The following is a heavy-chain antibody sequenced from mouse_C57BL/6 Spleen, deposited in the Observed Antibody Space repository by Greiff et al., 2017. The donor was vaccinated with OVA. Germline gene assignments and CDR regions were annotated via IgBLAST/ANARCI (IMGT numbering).Heavy chain of an antibody. CDR1: GYTFTSYW. V-gene: IGHV1-52*01. J-gene: IGHJ2*01. CDR3: ARSIYYDYDGGFDY. Sequence: VQLQQPGAELVRPGSSVKLSCKASGYTFTSYWMHWVKQRPIQGLEWIGNIDPSDSETHYNQKFKDKATLTVDKSSSTAYMQLSSLTSEDSADYYCARSIYYDYDGGFDYWGQGTTLTVSS. D-gene: IGHD2-4*01. CDR2: IDPSDSET.